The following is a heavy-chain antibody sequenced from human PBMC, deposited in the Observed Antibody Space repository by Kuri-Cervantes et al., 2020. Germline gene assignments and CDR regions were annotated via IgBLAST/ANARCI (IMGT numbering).Heavy chain of an antibody. CDR3: ARDYYGPDY. J-gene: IGHJ4*02. D-gene: IGHD3-10*01. CDR2: ISFDGSNK. CDR1: GFTLSNRA. Sequence: GGSLRLSCAASGFTLSNRAMNWVRQAAGKGLEWVALISFDGSNKYYVDSVKGRFTISRDNSKSTLYLQMNSLRAEDTAVYYCARDYYGPDYWGQGTLVTVSS. V-gene: IGHV3-30-3*01.